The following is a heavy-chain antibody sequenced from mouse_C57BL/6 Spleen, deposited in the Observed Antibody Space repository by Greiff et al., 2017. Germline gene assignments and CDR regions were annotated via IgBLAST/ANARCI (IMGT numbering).Heavy chain of an antibody. J-gene: IGHJ1*03. CDR1: GYTFTSYW. CDR3: ARPYCNWYFDV. D-gene: IGHD6-5*01. CDR2: IVSSDSYT. Sequence: VQLQQPGAELVMPGASVKLSCKASGYTFTSYWMHWVKKRPGQGLEWIGGIVSSDSYTNYNQQFKGKSTLTVDKSSSPAYMQLSSLPSEDSAVYYCARPYCNWYFDVWGTVTTVTVSS. V-gene: IGHV1-69*01.